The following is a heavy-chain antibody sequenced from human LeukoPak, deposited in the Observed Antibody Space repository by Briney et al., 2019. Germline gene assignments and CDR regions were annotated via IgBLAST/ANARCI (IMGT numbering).Heavy chain of an antibody. D-gene: IGHD2-8*01. V-gene: IGHV4-34*01. CDR2: INHSGNT. CDR1: GGSLSGYY. CDR3: ARLHGVANRLTYYYMDV. J-gene: IGHJ6*03. Sequence: SETLSLTCAVYGGSLSGYYWSWIRQPPGKGLEWIGEINHSGNTNYNPSLKSRVNISEDTSKNQFSLRLSSVTAADTAVYYCARLHGVANRLTYYYMDVWGIGTTVTVSS.